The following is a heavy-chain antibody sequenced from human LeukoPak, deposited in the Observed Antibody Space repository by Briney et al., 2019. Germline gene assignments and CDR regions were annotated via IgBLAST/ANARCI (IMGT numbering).Heavy chain of an antibody. D-gene: IGHD6-19*01. Sequence: PGGSLRLSCAASGFTFSSYAMSWVRQAPGKGLEWVSAISGSGGSTYYADSVKGRFTISRDNSKNTLYLQMNSLRAEDTAVYYCARRSLTVAGTGYYYGMDVWGQGTTVTVSS. CDR3: ARRSLTVAGTGYYYGMDV. V-gene: IGHV3-23*01. CDR1: GFTFSSYA. J-gene: IGHJ6*02. CDR2: ISGSGGST.